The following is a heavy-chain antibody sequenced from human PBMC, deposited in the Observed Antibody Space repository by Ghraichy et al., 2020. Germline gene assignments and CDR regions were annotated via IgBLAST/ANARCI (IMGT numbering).Heavy chain of an antibody. Sequence: GDSLNISCAASGFTVSSNYMSWVRQAPGKGLEWVSVIYSGGSTYYADSVKGRFTISRDNSKNTLYLQMNSLRAEDTAVYYCARENFPFPPGGMDVWGQGTTVTVSS. V-gene: IGHV3-66*01. D-gene: IGHD2-2*01. CDR1: GFTVSSNY. CDR3: ARENFPFPPGGMDV. J-gene: IGHJ6*02. CDR2: IYSGGST.